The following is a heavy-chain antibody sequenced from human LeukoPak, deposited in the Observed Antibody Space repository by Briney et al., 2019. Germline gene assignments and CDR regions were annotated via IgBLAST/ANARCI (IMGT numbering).Heavy chain of an antibody. D-gene: IGHD1-20*01. V-gene: IGHV3-21*01. CDR3: ARNPITGPDRD. Sequence: GGSLRLSCAASGFTFSSYSMNWVRQAPGKGLEWVSSISSSSSYIYYADSVKGRFTISRDNAKNSLYLQVNSLRAEDTAVYYCARNPITGPDRDWGQGTLVTVSS. J-gene: IGHJ4*02. CDR1: GFTFSSYS. CDR2: ISSSSSYI.